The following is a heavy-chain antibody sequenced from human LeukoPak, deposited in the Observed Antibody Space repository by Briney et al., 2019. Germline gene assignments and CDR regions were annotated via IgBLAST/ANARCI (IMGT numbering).Heavy chain of an antibody. V-gene: IGHV3-30*02. CDR1: GFTFSRYG. CDR2: TRYDGSNE. Sequence: GGSLRLSCLASGFTFSRYGMFWVRQAPGKGLGWVAFTRYDGSNEYYTGSVKGRFTISRDNSKNTLYLQMNSLRAEDTAVYYCAKGGSGWSLDSWGQGALVTVSS. D-gene: IGHD6-19*01. CDR3: AKGGSGWSLDS. J-gene: IGHJ4*02.